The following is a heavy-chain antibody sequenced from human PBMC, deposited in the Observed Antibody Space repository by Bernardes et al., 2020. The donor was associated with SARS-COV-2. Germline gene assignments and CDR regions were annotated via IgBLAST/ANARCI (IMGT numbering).Heavy chain of an antibody. D-gene: IGHD5-18*01. J-gene: IGHJ6*02. CDR3: VTYSSGYYFYGMDV. CDR2: ISASRAYI. CDR1: GFTFSSYS. Sequence: GGSLRLSCAASGFTFSSYSMHWVRQAPGKGLEWVSSISASRAYIYYADSVKGRFTISRDNAKSSLFLQMYSLRAEDTAVYYCVTYSSGYYFYGMDVWGQGTTVTVSS. V-gene: IGHV3-21*01.